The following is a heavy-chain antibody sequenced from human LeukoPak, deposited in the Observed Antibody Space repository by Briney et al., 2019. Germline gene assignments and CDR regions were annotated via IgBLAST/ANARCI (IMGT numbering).Heavy chain of an antibody. J-gene: IGHJ6*02. CDR2: INPNSGGT. V-gene: IGHV1-2*06. Sequence: GASVKVSCKASGYSFTVYYMHWVRQAPGRRLELMGRINPNSGGTNYAQKFQGRVTMTRDTSINTAYMELSSLRSDDTAVYYCARVGPPDASGMDVWGQGTTVTVSS. D-gene: IGHD2-2*01. CDR3: ARVGPPDASGMDV. CDR1: GYSFTVYY.